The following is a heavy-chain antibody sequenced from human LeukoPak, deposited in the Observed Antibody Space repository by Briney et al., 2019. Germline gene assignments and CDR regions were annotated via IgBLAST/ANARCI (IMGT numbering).Heavy chain of an antibody. V-gene: IGHV4-34*01. D-gene: IGHD4-11*01. CDR3: ATSTKVVRPDSWDY. CDR2: INLGGST. Sequence: SETLSLTCGLYGGSFNGYSWSWIRQSPGKGLEWIGEINLGGSTNYNPSLKSRVTMTIDTSKKEVSLKLTSVTASDTSIYFCATSTKVVRPDSWDYWGQGTLVTVSS. J-gene: IGHJ4*02. CDR1: GGSFNGYS.